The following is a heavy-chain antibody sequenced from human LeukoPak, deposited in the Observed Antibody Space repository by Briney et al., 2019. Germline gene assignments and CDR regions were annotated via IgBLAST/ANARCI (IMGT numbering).Heavy chain of an antibody. CDR3: ARGKAAGQVDLFDP. CDR1: GFTLSNYA. D-gene: IGHD6-13*01. J-gene: IGHJ5*02. V-gene: IGHV3-23*01. CDR2: VVGSGDGT. Sequence: GGSLRLSCAASGFTLSNYAMTWVRQGPGKGLEWVSTVVGSGDGTFYADSVKGRFTMSRDNSKNTLYLQMSSLRAEDTAVYYCARGKAAGQVDLFDPWGQGTLVTLSS.